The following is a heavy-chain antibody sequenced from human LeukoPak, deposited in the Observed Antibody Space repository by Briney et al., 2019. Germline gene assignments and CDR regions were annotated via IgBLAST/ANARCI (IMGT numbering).Heavy chain of an antibody. CDR2: INHSGST. CDR1: GGSFSGYY. J-gene: IGHJ3*02. Sequence: SETLSLTCAVYGGSFSGYYWSWIRQPPGKGLEWIGEINHSGSTNYYPSLKSRVTISVDTSKNQFSLKLSSVTAADTAVYYCARGRYYYDSSGDYGDAFDSWGQGTMVTVSS. D-gene: IGHD3-22*01. CDR3: ARGRYYYDSSGDYGDAFDS. V-gene: IGHV4-34*01.